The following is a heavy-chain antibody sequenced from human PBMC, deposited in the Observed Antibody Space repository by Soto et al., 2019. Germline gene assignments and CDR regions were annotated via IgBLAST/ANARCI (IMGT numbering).Heavy chain of an antibody. CDR1: GASISTGNW. CDR2: IYHTGST. J-gene: IGHJ3*01. V-gene: IGHV4-4*02. CDR3: ARGPRSGSYSVDGFDV. D-gene: IGHD1-26*01. Sequence: KSSETLSLTCVVSGASISTGNWWSWVRQSPGKGLEWIGEIYHTGSTSYSPSLKSRVSMSIDKSKNQFSLRLTAVTAADTAIYYCARGPRSGSYSVDGFDVWGQGTVVT.